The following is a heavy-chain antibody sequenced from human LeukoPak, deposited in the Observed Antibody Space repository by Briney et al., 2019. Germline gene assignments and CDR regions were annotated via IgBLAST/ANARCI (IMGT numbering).Heavy chain of an antibody. V-gene: IGHV4-39*01. CDR1: GGSISSRSYY. CDR2: IYYSGST. Sequence: SETLSLTCTVSGGSISSRSYYWGWIRQPPGKGLEWIGSIYYSGSTYYNPSLKSRVTISVDTSKNQFSLKLSSVTAADTAVYYCARKYCSTTSCAIGLVDYWGQGSLVTVSS. D-gene: IGHD2-2*01. CDR3: ARKYCSTTSCAIGLVDY. J-gene: IGHJ4*02.